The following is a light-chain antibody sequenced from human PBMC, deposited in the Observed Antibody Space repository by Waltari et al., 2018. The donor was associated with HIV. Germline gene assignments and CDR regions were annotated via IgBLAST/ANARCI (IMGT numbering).Light chain of an antibody. V-gene: IGKV3D-15*03. CDR3: QQYNRRPPWT. CDR2: AAS. J-gene: IGKJ1*01. CDR1: ENVYTN. Sequence: ETVMTQSHAPLSVSPGERATLSCRASENVYTNLAWYQQKPGQAPRLLIYAASIRDTGVPVRFSGSGSGTVFTLTINILQSEDFAVYCCQQYNRRPPWTFGQGTKVEVK.